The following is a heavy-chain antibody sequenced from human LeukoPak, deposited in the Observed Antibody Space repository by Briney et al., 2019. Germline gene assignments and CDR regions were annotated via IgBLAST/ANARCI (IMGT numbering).Heavy chain of an antibody. CDR1: GYSITSGYN. V-gene: IGHV4-38-2*02. J-gene: IGHJ4*02. Sequence: SETLSLTCTVSGYSITSGYNWAWIRQPPGKVLEWIGSVYHSGSAYYNPSLKSRVTISVDTSKNQFSLKLSSVTAADTAVYYCVRYCSSTTCYTRAVDYWGQGTLVTVSS. CDR3: VRYCSSTTCYTRAVDY. D-gene: IGHD2-2*02. CDR2: VYHSGSA.